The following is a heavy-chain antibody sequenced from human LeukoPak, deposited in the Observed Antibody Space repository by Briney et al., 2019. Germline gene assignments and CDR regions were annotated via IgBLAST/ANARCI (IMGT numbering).Heavy chain of an antibody. V-gene: IGHV3-11*04. CDR2: ISSGGDIM. J-gene: IGHJ5*01. Sequence: GGSLRLSCAASGLRFSDYYVSWIRQAPGKGLQWVSYISSGGDIMHYADSVKGRFTSSRDNAKNSGYLEMNSLGAEDTAVYYCAREPTYSSSLYTTCDSWGQGTLVTVSS. CDR1: GLRFSDYY. CDR3: AREPTYSSSLYTTCDS. D-gene: IGHD6-13*01.